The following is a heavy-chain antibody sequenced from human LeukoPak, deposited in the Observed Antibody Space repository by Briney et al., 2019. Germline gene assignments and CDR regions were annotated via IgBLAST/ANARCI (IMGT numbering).Heavy chain of an antibody. Sequence: SXTLSLTCTVSGGSISSYYWSWIRQPAGKGLEWIGRIYTSGSTNYNPSLKSRVTMSVDPSKNQFSLKLSSVTAADTAVYYCARFGITGTPGAFDIWGQGTMVTVSS. D-gene: IGHD1-20*01. J-gene: IGHJ3*02. CDR2: IYTSGST. CDR1: GGSISSYY. CDR3: ARFGITGTPGAFDI. V-gene: IGHV4-4*07.